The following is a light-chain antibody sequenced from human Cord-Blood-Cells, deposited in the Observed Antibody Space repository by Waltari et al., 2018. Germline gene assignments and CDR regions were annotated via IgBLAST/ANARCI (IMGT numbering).Light chain of an antibody. CDR2: AAS. Sequence: DIQMTQSPSSLSASVGDRVTIPCRASQGISNYLAWYQQKPGKVPKLLIYAASTWQSGVPSRFSGSGSGTDFTLTISSLQPEDVATYYCQKYNSAPRTFGQGTKVEIK. V-gene: IGKV1-27*01. J-gene: IGKJ1*01. CDR3: QKYNSAPRT. CDR1: QGISNY.